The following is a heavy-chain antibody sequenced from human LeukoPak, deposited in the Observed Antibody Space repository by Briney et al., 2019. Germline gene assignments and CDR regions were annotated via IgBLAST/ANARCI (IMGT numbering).Heavy chain of an antibody. CDR1: GGSFSGYY. Sequence: SETLSLTCAVYGGSFSGYYWSWVRQPPGKGLEWIGEINHSGSTNYNPSLKSRVTISVDTSKNQFSLKLSSVTAADTAVYYCARGRVDYYDSSGFSPFDYWGQGTLVTVSS. D-gene: IGHD3-22*01. CDR3: ARGRVDYYDSSGFSPFDY. J-gene: IGHJ4*02. CDR2: INHSGST. V-gene: IGHV4-34*01.